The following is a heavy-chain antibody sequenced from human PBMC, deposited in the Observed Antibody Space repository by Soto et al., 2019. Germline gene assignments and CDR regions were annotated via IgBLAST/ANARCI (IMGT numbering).Heavy chain of an antibody. D-gene: IGHD3-10*01. Sequence: PGGSLRLSCAASGFTFRSYAMTWVRQAPGKGLEWVSGINARGGSTYYADSVKGRFTISRDNAKNSLYVQMNSLRAEDTALYHCARLRKYGSGNYKGAFDIWGQRTMDIVSS. CDR3: ARLRKYGSGNYKGAFDI. V-gene: IGHV3-23*01. J-gene: IGHJ3*02. CDR2: INARGGST. CDR1: GFTFRSYA.